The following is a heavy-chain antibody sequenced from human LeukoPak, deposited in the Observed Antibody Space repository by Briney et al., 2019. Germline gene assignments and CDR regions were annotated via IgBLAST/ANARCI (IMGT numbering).Heavy chain of an antibody. D-gene: IGHD6-19*01. V-gene: IGHV4-39*07. CDR3: ARGWYSSGWYGDLDY. J-gene: IGHJ4*02. Sequence: SETLSLTCNVSGASMSNYYWVWIRQPPGKGLEWIGSIYHSGTTYSGSTYYNPSLKSRVTISLDTSKNQFSLKLSSVTAADTAVYYCARGWYSSGWYGDLDYWGQGTLVTVSS. CDR2: IYHSGTTYSGST. CDR1: GASMSNYY.